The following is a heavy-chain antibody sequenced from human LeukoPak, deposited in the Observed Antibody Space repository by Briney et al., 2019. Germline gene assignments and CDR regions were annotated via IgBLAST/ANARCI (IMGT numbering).Heavy chain of an antibody. V-gene: IGHV3-53*01. Sequence: GGSLRLSCAASGFTVSSNYMSWVRQAPGKGLEWVSVIYSGGSTFYADSVKGRFTISRDNSKNTLYLQMNSLRAKDTAVYYCARGHLYSSSSPYYFDYWGQGTLVTVSS. J-gene: IGHJ4*02. CDR3: ARGHLYSSSSPYYFDY. CDR2: IYSGGST. D-gene: IGHD6-6*01. CDR1: GFTVSSNY.